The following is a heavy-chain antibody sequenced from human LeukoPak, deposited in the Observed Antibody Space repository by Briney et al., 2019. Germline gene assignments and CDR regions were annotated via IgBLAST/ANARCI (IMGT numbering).Heavy chain of an antibody. V-gene: IGHV4-38-2*01. CDR3: ARAYYDFWSGFQYYFDY. D-gene: IGHD3-3*01. J-gene: IGHJ4*02. Sequence: SETLSLTCAVSGYSISSGYYWGWIRPPPGKGVEGIGVIYQSGSTFYTPSLKSRVTMSVDTSKNQFSLKLSSVTAADTAVYYCARAYYDFWSGFQYYFDYWGQGTLVTVSS. CDR2: IYQSGST. CDR1: GYSISSGYY.